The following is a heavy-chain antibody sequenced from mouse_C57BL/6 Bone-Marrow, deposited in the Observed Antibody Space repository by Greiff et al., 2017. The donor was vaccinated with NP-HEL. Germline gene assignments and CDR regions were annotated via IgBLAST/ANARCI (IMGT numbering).Heavy chain of an antibody. V-gene: IGHV5-12*01. Sequence: EVQLVESGGGLVQPGGSLKLSCAASGFTFSDYYMYWVRQTPEKRLEWVAYISNGGGSTYYPDTVKGRFTISRDNAKNTLYLQMSRLKSEDTAMYYCARHYDDAYWGQGTLVTVSA. D-gene: IGHD2-12*01. CDR3: ARHYDDAY. J-gene: IGHJ3*01. CDR2: ISNGGGST. CDR1: GFTFSDYY.